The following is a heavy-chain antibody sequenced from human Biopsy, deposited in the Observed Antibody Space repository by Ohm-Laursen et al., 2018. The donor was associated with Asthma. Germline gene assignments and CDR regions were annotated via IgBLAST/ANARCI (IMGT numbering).Heavy chain of an antibody. D-gene: IGHD4-17*01. Sequence: SLRLSCAASGFTFSSYAMHWVRQAPGKGLEWVAVIWYDGSNKYYADSVKGRFTISRDNSKNTLYLQMNSLRAEDTAVYYCARKARHGDYDFDYWGQGTLVTVSS. CDR3: ARKARHGDYDFDY. V-gene: IGHV3-33*08. CDR2: IWYDGSNK. J-gene: IGHJ4*02. CDR1: GFTFSSYA.